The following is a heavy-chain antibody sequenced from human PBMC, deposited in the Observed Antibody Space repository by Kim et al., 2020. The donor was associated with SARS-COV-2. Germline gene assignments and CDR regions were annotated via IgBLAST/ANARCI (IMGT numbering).Heavy chain of an antibody. D-gene: IGHD6-19*01. J-gene: IGHJ4*02. CDR3: AKWVGHSSGWPAPTPQVAY. CDR1: GFTFSSYA. V-gene: IGHV3-23*01. CDR2: ISGGGVST. Sequence: GGSLRLSCAASGFTFSSYAMSWVRQAPGKGLEWVSAISGGGVSTYYADSVKGRFTISRDNSKTTLYLQMNSLRADDTAVYYCAKWVGHSSGWPAPTPQVAYWGQGTLVTVSS.